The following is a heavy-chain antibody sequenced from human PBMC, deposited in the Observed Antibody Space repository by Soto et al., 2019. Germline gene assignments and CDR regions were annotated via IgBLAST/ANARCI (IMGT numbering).Heavy chain of an antibody. CDR1: GYTFATYY. V-gene: IGHV1-46*01. CDR3: VRDVTGSPQTYVWGSHFDY. J-gene: IGHJ4*02. CDR2: INPSGGGT. Sequence: ASVKVSCKASGYTFATYYMQWVRQAPGQGLEWMGIINPSGGGTIYAQKFQGRVTMTRDTSTSTVYMELSSLTSEDTAVYYCVRDVTGSPQTYVWGSHFDYWGKGTLVTVSS. D-gene: IGHD3-16*01.